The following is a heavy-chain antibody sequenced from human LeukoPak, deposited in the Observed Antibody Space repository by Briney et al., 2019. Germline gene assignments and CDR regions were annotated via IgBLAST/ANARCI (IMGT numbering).Heavy chain of an antibody. J-gene: IGHJ4*02. D-gene: IGHD6-19*01. CDR2: INPNSGGT. V-gene: IGHV1-2*02. Sequence: ASVKVSCKASGYTFTGYHTHWVRQAPGQGLEWMGWINPNSGGTNYAQKFQGRVTMTRDTSISTAYMELNRLRSDDTAVYYCASRAGSSAWAIDYWGQGTLVSVSS. CDR1: GYTFTGYH. CDR3: ASRAGSSAWAIDY.